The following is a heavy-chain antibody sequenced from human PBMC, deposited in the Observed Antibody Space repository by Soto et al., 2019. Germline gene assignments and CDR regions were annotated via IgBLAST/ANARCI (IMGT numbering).Heavy chain of an antibody. Sequence: GESLTISCKGSGYSFTSYWIGWVRQMPGKGLEWMGIIYPGDSDTRYSPSFQGQVTISADKSISTAYLQWSSLKASDTAMYYCARHHGSGSYWVDGMDVWGQGTTVTVSS. J-gene: IGHJ6*02. V-gene: IGHV5-51*01. CDR3: ARHHGSGSYWVDGMDV. D-gene: IGHD3-10*01. CDR2: IYPGDSDT. CDR1: GYSFTSYW.